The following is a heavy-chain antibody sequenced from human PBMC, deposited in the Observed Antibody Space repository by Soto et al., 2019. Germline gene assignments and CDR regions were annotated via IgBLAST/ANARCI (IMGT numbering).Heavy chain of an antibody. V-gene: IGHV3-21*01. D-gene: IGHD6-13*01. CDR1: GFTFSSYS. Sequence: VQLVESGGGLVKPGGSLRLSCAASGFTFSSYSMNWVRQAPGKGLEWVSSISSSSSYIYYADSVKGRFTISRDNAKNSLYLQMNSLRAEDTAVYYCARGGGKGEGSSWYHPGYWGQGTLVTVSS. J-gene: IGHJ4*02. CDR3: ARGGGKGEGSSWYHPGY. CDR2: ISSSSSYI.